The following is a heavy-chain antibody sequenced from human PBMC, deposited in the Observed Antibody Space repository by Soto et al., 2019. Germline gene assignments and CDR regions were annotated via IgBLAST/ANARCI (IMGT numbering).Heavy chain of an antibody. D-gene: IGHD3-3*01. CDR1: GFSFSNYA. J-gene: IGHJ6*02. Sequence: VESGGGLIQPGGSLRLSCAASGFSFSNYAMSWVRQAPGKGLEWVSAISGSGGSTYYADSVKGRFTISRDNSKNTLSLQMNSLRAEDTAVYYCAKQPYYDFWSGYNYGMDVWGQGTTVTVS. CDR2: ISGSGGST. CDR3: AKQPYYDFWSGYNYGMDV. V-gene: IGHV3-23*04.